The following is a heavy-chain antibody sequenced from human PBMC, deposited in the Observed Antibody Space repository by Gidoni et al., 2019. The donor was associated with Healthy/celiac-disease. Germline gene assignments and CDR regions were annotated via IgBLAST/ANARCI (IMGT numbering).Heavy chain of an antibody. Sequence: QVPLVESGGGVFQPGRSLSLSCAASGFPFSSYCMHWVRQAPGKGLEWVAVIWYDGSNKDYADYVKGRFTISRDNSKNTLYLQMNSLRAEDTAVYYCARGYHYDFWSGYDAFDIWGQGTMVTVSS. V-gene: IGHV3-33*01. CDR2: IWYDGSNK. CDR3: ARGYHYDFWSGYDAFDI. CDR1: GFPFSSYC. D-gene: IGHD3-3*01. J-gene: IGHJ3*02.